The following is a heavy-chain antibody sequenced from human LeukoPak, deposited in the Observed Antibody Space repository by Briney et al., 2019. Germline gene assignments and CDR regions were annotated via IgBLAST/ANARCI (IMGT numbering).Heavy chain of an antibody. CDR2: ISSSGSTI. Sequence: GGSLRLSCAASGFTFSDYYMSWIRQAPGKGLEWVSYISSSGSTIYYADSVKGRFTIPRDNAKNSLYLQMNSLRAEDTAVYYCARGGEDIVVVPAARPNWFGPWGQGTLVTVSS. V-gene: IGHV3-11*01. CDR1: GFTFSDYY. J-gene: IGHJ5*02. D-gene: IGHD2-2*01. CDR3: ARGGEDIVVVPAARPNWFGP.